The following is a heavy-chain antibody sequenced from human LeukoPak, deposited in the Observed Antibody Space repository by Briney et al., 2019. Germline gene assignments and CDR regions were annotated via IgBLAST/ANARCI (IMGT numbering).Heavy chain of an antibody. CDR3: ARGLPDDFWSGYSVVY. V-gene: IGHV1-18*01. Sequence: ASVKVSCKASGYTFTSYAMHWVRQAPGQGLEWMGWISAYNGNTNYAQKLQGRVTMTTDTSTSTAYMELRSLRSDDTAVYYCARGLPDDFWSGYSVVYWGQGTLVTVSS. J-gene: IGHJ4*02. CDR1: GYTFTSYA. D-gene: IGHD3-3*01. CDR2: ISAYNGNT.